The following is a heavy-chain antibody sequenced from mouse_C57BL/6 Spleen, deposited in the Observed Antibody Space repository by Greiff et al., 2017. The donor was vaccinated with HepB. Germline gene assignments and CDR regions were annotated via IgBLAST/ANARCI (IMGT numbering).Heavy chain of an antibody. V-gene: IGHV1-15*01. CDR1: GYTFTDYE. J-gene: IGHJ3*01. CDR2: IDPETGGT. D-gene: IGHD1-1*01. Sequence: LQESGAELVRPGASVTLSCKASGYTFTDYEMHWVKQTPVHGLEWIGAIDPETGGTAYNQKFKGKAILTADKSSSTAYMELRSLTSEDSAVYYCTRSDYYGSSYEAYWGQGTLVTVSA. CDR3: TRSDYYGSSYEAY.